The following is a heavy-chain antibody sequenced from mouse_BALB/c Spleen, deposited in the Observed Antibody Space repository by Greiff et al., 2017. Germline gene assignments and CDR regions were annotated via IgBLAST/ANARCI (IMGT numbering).Heavy chain of an antibody. V-gene: IGHV2-9*02. D-gene: IGHD2-1*01. CDR1: GFSLTSYG. CDR3: ARDYGNYPVYFDY. CDR2: IWAGGST. J-gene: IGHJ2*01. Sequence: VKLMESGPGLVAPSQSLSITCTVSGFSLTSYGVHWVRQPPGKGLEWLGVIWAGGSTNYNSALMSRLSISKDNSKSQVFLKMNSLQTDDTAMYYCARDYGNYPVYFDYWGQGTTLTVSS.